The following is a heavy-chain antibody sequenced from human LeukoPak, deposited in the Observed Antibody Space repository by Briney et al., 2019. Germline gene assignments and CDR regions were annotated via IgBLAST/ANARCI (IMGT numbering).Heavy chain of an antibody. CDR2: INPSGGST. V-gene: IGHV1-46*01. CDR3: ARAYWDCSSTSCYGFYYYYYMDV. CDR1: GYTFTNYY. Sequence: VASVKVSCKASGYTFTNYYIHWVRQAPGQGLEWMGIINPSGGSTTYAQKFQGRVTMTRDTSISTAYMELSRLRSDDTAVYYCARAYWDCSSTSCYGFYYYYYMDVWGKGTTVTVSS. J-gene: IGHJ6*03. D-gene: IGHD2-2*01.